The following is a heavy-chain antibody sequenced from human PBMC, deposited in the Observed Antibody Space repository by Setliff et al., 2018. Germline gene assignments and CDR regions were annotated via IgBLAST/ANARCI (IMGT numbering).Heavy chain of an antibody. V-gene: IGHV1-69*05. D-gene: IGHD2-15*01. CDR2: IIPIFGTA. CDR3: AREHGYCSGGSCHYGMDV. J-gene: IGHJ6*02. CDR1: GGTFSSYA. Sequence: ASVKVSCKASGGTFSSYAISWVRQAPGQGLEWMGGIIPIFGTANYARKFQGRVTITTDESASTAYMELSSLRSEDTAVYYCAREHGYCSGGSCHYGMDVWGQGTTVTVSS.